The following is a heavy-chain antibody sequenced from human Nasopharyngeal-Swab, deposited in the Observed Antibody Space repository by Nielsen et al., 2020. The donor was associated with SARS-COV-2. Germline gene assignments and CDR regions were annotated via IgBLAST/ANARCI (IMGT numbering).Heavy chain of an antibody. CDR2: ISSGSSII. D-gene: IGHD5-18*01. Sequence: WIRQPPGKGLEWVSYISSGSSIIYYADSVKGRFTISRGNAKNSLYLQMNSLRDEDTAVYYCARDRGYSYGYDAFDIWGQGTMVT. V-gene: IGHV3-48*02. J-gene: IGHJ3*02. CDR3: ARDRGYSYGYDAFDI.